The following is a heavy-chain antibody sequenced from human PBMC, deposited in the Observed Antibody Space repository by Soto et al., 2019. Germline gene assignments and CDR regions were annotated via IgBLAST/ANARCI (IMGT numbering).Heavy chain of an antibody. D-gene: IGHD2-21*02. Sequence: ASVKVSCKASGDTFTDYYIHWVRQAPGQGLEWMGTVNPSGGHTTYAQHFLGRVTMTRDTSTSTLYMEPTSLTSDDTAIYYCARGGHVVVVTAALDYWGQGTRVTVSS. V-gene: IGHV1-46*01. CDR1: GDTFTDYY. CDR2: VNPSGGHT. J-gene: IGHJ4*02. CDR3: ARGGHVVVVTAALDY.